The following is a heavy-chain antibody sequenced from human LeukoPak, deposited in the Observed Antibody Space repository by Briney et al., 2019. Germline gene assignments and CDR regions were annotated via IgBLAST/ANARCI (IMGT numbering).Heavy chain of an antibody. CDR1: GGSFSGYY. D-gene: IGHD6-19*01. Sequence: SETLSLTCAVYGGSFSGYYWSWIRQPPGKGLEWIGEINHSGSTNYNPSLKSRVTISVDTSKNQFSLKLCSVTAADTAVYYCARGVSSGWYARRAYYFDYWGQGTLVTVSS. V-gene: IGHV4-34*01. CDR3: ARGVSSGWYARRAYYFDY. J-gene: IGHJ4*02. CDR2: INHSGST.